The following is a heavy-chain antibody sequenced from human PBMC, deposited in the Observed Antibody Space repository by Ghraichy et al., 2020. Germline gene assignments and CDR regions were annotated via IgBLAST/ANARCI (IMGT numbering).Heavy chain of an antibody. V-gene: IGHV4-34*01. Sequence: SETLSLTCAVYGGSFSGYYWSWIRQPPGKGLEWIGEINHSGSTNYNPSLKSRVTISVDTSKNQFSLKLSSVTAADTAVYYCASKEATIFGVDLSPENAFDIWGQGTMVTVSS. D-gene: IGHD3-3*01. CDR1: GGSFSGYY. CDR3: ASKEATIFGVDLSPENAFDI. CDR2: INHSGST. J-gene: IGHJ3*02.